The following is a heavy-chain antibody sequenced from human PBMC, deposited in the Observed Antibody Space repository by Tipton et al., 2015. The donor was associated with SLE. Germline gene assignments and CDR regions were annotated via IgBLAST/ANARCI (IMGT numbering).Heavy chain of an antibody. CDR3: ARGWYSRNWEWWFDH. CDR2: MYHSGST. D-gene: IGHD6-13*01. CDR1: GGSISSSHYY. V-gene: IGHV4-61*05. J-gene: IGHJ5*02. Sequence: PGLVKPSETLSLTCIVSGGSISSSHYYWGWIRQPPGKVLEWIGYMYHSGSTTYNPSLKSRVTISLDTSKNQVSLKLTSVTAADTAVYYCARGWYSRNWEWWFDHWGQGTLVTVSS.